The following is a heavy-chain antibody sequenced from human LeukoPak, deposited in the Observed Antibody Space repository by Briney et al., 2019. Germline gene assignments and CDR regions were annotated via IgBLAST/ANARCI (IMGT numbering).Heavy chain of an antibody. CDR3: AKDLASWWELLPYFDY. J-gene: IGHJ4*02. D-gene: IGHD1-26*01. V-gene: IGHV1-69*06. Sequence: VASVKVSCKASGGTFSSYAISWVRQAPGQGLEWMGGIIPIFGTANYAQKFQGRVTITADKSTSTAYMELSSLRSEDTAVYYCAKDLASWWELLPYFDYWGQGTLVTVSS. CDR2: IIPIFGTA. CDR1: GGTFSSYA.